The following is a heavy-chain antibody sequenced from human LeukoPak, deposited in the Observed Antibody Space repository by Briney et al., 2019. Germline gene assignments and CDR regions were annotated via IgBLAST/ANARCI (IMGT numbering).Heavy chain of an antibody. CDR3: ARDKNPGIAAD. V-gene: IGHV3-53*01. Sequence: GGSLRLSCAASGFTVSSNYMSWVRQAPGKGLEWVSVFYAGGGTFYADSVKGRFTISRDNSENTLYLQMNSLRAEDTAVYYCARDKNPGIAADWGQGTLVTVSS. J-gene: IGHJ4*02. CDR1: GFTVSSNY. D-gene: IGHD6-13*01. CDR2: FYAGGGT.